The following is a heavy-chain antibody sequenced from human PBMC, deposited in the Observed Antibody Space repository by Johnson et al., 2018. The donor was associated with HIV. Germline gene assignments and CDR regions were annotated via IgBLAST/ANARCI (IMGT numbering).Heavy chain of an antibody. V-gene: IGHV3-30*04. D-gene: IGHD6-6*01. CDR1: GFTFNSYA. CDR3: ARGGGYSIAAPSDAFDI. J-gene: IGHJ3*02. Sequence: QVQLVESGGGVVQPGRSLRLSCVASGFTFNSYAMHWVRQAPGKGLEWVAIISYDGTNKYYADSVKGRLTISRDRSKNTLYLQMNSLRAEDTAVYYCARGGGYSIAAPSDAFDIWGQGTMVTVSS. CDR2: ISYDGTNK.